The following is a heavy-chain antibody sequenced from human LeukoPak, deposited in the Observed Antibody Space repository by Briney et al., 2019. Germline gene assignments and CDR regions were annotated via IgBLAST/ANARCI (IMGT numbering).Heavy chain of an antibody. CDR2: IYPGDSDT. Sequence: GESLQISCQGSGYSFTSYWIAWVRPMPGKGLEWMGIIYPGDSDTRYSPSFHGQVTISADKSISTAYLQWSSLKASDTAMYYCARRGYCSGGDCYSAAFDIWGQGTMVTVSS. D-gene: IGHD2-15*01. V-gene: IGHV5-51*01. J-gene: IGHJ3*02. CDR1: GYSFTSYW. CDR3: ARRGYCSGGDCYSAAFDI.